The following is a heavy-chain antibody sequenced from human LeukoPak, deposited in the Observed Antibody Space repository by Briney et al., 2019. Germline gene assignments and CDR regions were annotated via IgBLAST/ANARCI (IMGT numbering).Heavy chain of an antibody. CDR2: INHSGST. Sequence: SETLSLTCAVYGGSFSGYYWSWIRQPPGKGLEWIGEINHSGSTNYNPSLKSRVTISVDTSKNQFSLKLSSVTAADTAVYYCARESSSIVGTTPDAFDIWGQGTMVTVSS. CDR3: ARESSSIVGTTPDAFDI. J-gene: IGHJ3*02. CDR1: GGSFSGYY. V-gene: IGHV4-34*01. D-gene: IGHD1-26*01.